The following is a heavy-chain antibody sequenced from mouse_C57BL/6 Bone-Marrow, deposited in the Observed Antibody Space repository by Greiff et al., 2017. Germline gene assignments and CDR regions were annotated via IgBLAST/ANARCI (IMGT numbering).Heavy chain of an antibody. V-gene: IGHV1-26*01. J-gene: IGHJ4*01. CDR2: INPNNGGT. CDR3: ARWHAMDY. Sequence: EVQLQQSGPELVKPGASVKISCKASGYTFTDYYMNWVKQSHGKSLEWIGDINPNNGGTSYNQKFKGKATLTVDKSSSTAYMELRSLTSEDSAVYYCARWHAMDYWGQGTSVTVSS. CDR1: GYTFTDYY.